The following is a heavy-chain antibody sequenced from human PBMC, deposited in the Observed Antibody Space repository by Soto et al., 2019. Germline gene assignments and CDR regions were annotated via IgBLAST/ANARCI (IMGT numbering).Heavy chain of an antibody. D-gene: IGHD6-19*01. Sequence: QVQLVESGGGVVQPGRSLRLSCAASGFTFSSYAMHWVRQAPGKGLEWVAVISYDGSNKYYADSVKGRFTISRDNSKNTLYLQMNSLRAEDTAVYYCARDPSSDLKGLLGYFQHWGQGTLVTVSS. CDR2: ISYDGSNK. V-gene: IGHV3-30-3*01. CDR3: ARDPSSDLKGLLGYFQH. J-gene: IGHJ1*01. CDR1: GFTFSSYA.